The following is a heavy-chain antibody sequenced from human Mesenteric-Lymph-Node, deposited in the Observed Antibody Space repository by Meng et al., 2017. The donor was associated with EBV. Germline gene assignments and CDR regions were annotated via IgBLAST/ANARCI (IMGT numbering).Heavy chain of an antibody. D-gene: IGHD6-6*01. CDR1: GYTFTSYA. CDR2: ISVYNGVT. J-gene: IGHJ4*02. Sequence: QAHVVQSGGEVKKPGSPLKVSCKTSGYTFTSYAISWVRQAPGQGLEWMGWISVYNGVTNYAPNLQGRVTVTTDTSTTTAYMELTGLTSADTAVYYCARGGAARPFDYWGQGTLVTVSS. CDR3: ARGGAARPFDY. V-gene: IGHV1-18*01.